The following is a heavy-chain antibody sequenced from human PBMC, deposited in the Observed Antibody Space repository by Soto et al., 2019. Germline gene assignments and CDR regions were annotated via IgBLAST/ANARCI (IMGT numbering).Heavy chain of an antibody. CDR2: ISSSSSTI. CDR1: GFTFSSYS. V-gene: IGHV3-48*02. J-gene: IGHJ3*02. D-gene: IGHD1-1*01. Sequence: GGSLRLSCAASGFTFSSYSMNWVRQAPGKGLEWVSYISSSSSTIYYADSVKGRFTISRDNPKNSWYLKMNSRREEDTVFFYCAGERGQLERSEAFDIWGQGTMVTGS. CDR3: AGERGQLERSEAFDI.